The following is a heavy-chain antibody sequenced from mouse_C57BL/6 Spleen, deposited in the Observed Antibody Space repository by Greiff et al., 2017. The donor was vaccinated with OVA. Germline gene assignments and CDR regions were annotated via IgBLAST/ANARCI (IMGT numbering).Heavy chain of an antibody. Sequence: EVKLVESGGGLVKPGGSLKLSCAASGFTFSDYGMHWVRQAPEKGLEWVAYISSGSSTTYYADTVKGRFTIPRDNAKNTLFLQMTSLRSEDTAVDYCARRGGHGYAMDYWGQGTSVTVSS. D-gene: IGHD3-3*01. V-gene: IGHV5-17*01. CDR3: ARRGGHGYAMDY. J-gene: IGHJ4*01. CDR2: ISSGSSTT. CDR1: GFTFSDYG.